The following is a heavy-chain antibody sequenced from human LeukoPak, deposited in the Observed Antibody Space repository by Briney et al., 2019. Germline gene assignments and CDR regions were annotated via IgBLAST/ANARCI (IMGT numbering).Heavy chain of an antibody. CDR3: AKRGWDV. J-gene: IGHJ6*04. CDR2: ILHDGSNK. D-gene: IGHD3-10*01. V-gene: IGHV3-30*18. CDR1: GCTFSSYG. Sequence: GGSLRLSCSASGCTFSSYGIHWVREAPGQGLEWVAHILHDGSNKNYADSVKGRFSIFRENSKNTVYLQMNNLRAEDTAVYYCAKRGWDVWGNGTTVTISS.